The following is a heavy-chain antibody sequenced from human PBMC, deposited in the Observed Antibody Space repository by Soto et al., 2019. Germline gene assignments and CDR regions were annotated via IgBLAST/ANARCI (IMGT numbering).Heavy chain of an antibody. D-gene: IGHD3-9*01. CDR2: ISWNSDKK. CDR1: GFTFDDYA. J-gene: IGHJ4*02. Sequence: GGSLRLSCVASGFTFDDYAMHWVRQVPGKGLEWVSGISWNSDKKGYADSVKGRFTISRDNAKNSLYLQMNSLRAEDTAVYYCAKAEGYFDWLSYWGQGTLVTVSS. V-gene: IGHV3-9*01. CDR3: AKAEGYFDWLSY.